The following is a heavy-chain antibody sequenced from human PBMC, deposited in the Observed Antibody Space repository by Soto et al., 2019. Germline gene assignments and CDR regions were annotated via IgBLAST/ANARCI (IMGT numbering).Heavy chain of an antibody. D-gene: IGHD3-22*01. J-gene: IGHJ4*02. CDR1: GFTYSNYA. Sequence: EVQLLESGGDSVQPGGSLRLSCAVSGFTYSNYAMSWVRQAPGKGPEWVSGISNSGGSTYYADSVKGRFTISRDNSKNTLHLQMTSLRAEDTAVYYCAKASTMMGAALFDHWGQGTLLTVSS. CDR3: AKASTMMGAALFDH. V-gene: IGHV3-23*01. CDR2: ISNSGGST.